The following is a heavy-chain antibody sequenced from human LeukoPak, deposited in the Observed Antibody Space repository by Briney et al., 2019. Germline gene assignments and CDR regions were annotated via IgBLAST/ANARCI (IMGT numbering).Heavy chain of an antibody. CDR2: IYYSGST. CDR1: GGSIGSYY. CDR3: ARDGLWFGELSAAPPERDYYYYYGMDV. D-gene: IGHD3-10*01. Sequence: SETLSLTCTVSGGSIGSYYWSWIRQPPGKGLEWIGYIYYSGSTNYNPSLKSRVTISVDTSKNQFSLKLSSVTAADTAVYYCARDGLWFGELSAAPPERDYYYYYGMDVWGQGTTVTASS. J-gene: IGHJ6*02. V-gene: IGHV4-59*01.